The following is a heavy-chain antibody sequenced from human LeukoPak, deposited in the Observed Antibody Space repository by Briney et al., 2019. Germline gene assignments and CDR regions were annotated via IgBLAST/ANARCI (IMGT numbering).Heavy chain of an antibody. V-gene: IGHV3-7*03. Sequence: TGGSLRLSCAPSGFTFSSYWMSRVRQAPGKGLEWVGNIKQDGSEKYYVDSVKGRFTISRDNGKNSLYLQMNSLRAEDTAVYYCARKAYGLEVWGKGTTVTASS. J-gene: IGHJ6*04. CDR3: ARKAYGLEV. CDR1: GFTFSSYW. CDR2: IKQDGSEK.